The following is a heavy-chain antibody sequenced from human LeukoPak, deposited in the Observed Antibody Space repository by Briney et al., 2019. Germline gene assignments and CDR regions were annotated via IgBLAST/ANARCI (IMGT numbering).Heavy chain of an antibody. Sequence: SETLSLTCTVSGGSISSYYWSWIRQPPGKGLEWIGYIYYSGSTNYNPSLKSRVTISVDTSKNQFSLKLSSVTAADTAVYYCARVRDAYDFWSGYYFDYWGQGTLVTVSS. CDR2: IYYSGST. D-gene: IGHD3-3*01. V-gene: IGHV4-59*01. CDR3: ARVRDAYDFWSGYYFDY. CDR1: GGSISSYY. J-gene: IGHJ4*02.